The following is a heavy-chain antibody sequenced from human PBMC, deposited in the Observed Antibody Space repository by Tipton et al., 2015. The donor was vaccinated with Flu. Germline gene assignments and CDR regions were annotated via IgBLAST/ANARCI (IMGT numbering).Heavy chain of an antibody. CDR3: ARDLGGFEWELGGFDY. CDR2: IWYDGSNK. CDR1: GFTFSSYG. Sequence: SLRLSCAASGFTFSSYGMHWVRQAPGKGLEWVAVIWYDGSNKYYADSVKGRFTISRDNSKNTLYLQMNSLRAGDTAVYYCARDLGGFEWELGGFDYWGQGTLVTVSS. J-gene: IGHJ4*02. D-gene: IGHD1-26*01. V-gene: IGHV3-33*01.